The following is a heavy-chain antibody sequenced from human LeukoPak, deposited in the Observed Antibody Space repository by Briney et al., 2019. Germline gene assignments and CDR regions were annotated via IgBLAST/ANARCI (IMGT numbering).Heavy chain of an antibody. CDR1: GFTFSSYA. V-gene: IGHV3-49*04. CDR2: IRSKAYGGTT. J-gene: IGHJ6*02. D-gene: IGHD3-10*01. Sequence: GGSLRLSCAAAGFTFSSYAMSWVRQAPGKGLEWVGFIRSKAYGGTTEYAASVKGRFTISRDDSKSIAYLQMNSLKTEDTAVYYCTRSRIWFGELLALGYYYGMDVWGQGTTVTVSS. CDR3: TRSRIWFGELLALGYYYGMDV.